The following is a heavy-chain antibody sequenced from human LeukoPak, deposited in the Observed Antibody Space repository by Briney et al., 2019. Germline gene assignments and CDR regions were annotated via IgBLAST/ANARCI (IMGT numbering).Heavy chain of an antibody. D-gene: IGHD1-7*01. Sequence: GGSLRLSCAASGFTVSSNYMSWVRQAPGEGLEWVSVIYSGGSTYYADSVKGRFTISRDNSKNTLYLQMNSLRAEDTAVYYCARVELSYYYYGMDVWGQGTTVTVSS. V-gene: IGHV3-66*01. CDR3: ARVELSYYYYGMDV. CDR1: GFTVSSNY. CDR2: IYSGGST. J-gene: IGHJ6*02.